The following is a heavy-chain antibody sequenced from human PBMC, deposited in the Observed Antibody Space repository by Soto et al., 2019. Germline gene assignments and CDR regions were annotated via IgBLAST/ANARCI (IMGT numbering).Heavy chain of an antibody. CDR1: GFTFSTYG. CDR3: AKDWGIRFASGSSYFDY. J-gene: IGHJ4*02. D-gene: IGHD3-10*01. Sequence: GGSLRLSCAASGFTFSTYGMHWVRQAPGKGLEWVAVISHDGSNKYYADSVKGRFTISRDNSKNTLNLQMNSLRAEDTAVYYCAKDWGIRFASGSSYFDYWGQGTRVTVSS. V-gene: IGHV3-30*18. CDR2: ISHDGSNK.